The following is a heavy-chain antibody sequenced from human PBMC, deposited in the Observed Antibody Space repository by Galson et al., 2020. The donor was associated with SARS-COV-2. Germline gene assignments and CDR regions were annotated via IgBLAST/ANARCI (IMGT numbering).Heavy chain of an antibody. CDR1: GFTFDDYA. J-gene: IGHJ4*02. D-gene: IGHD3-22*01. Sequence: SLRLSCAASGFTFDDYAMHWVRQAPGKGLEWVSGISWNSGSIGYADSVKGRFTISRDNAKNSLYLQMNSLRAEDTALYYCAKAVGEGYASSGYYYNYWGQGTLVTVSS. CDR3: AKAVGEGYASSGYYYNY. V-gene: IGHV3-9*01. CDR2: ISWNSGSI.